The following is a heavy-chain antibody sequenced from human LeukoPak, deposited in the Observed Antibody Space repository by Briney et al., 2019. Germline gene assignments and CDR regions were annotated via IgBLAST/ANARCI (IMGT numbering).Heavy chain of an antibody. CDR2: INHSGST. Sequence: SETLSLTCAVYGGSFSGYYWSWIRQPPGKGLEWIGEINHSGSTNYNPSLKSLVTISVDTSKNQFSLKLSSVTAADTAVYYCARKDRYYYGSGSYGIDYWGQGTLVTVSS. CDR3: ARKDRYYYGSGSYGIDY. J-gene: IGHJ4*02. CDR1: GGSFSGYY. D-gene: IGHD3-10*01. V-gene: IGHV4-34*01.